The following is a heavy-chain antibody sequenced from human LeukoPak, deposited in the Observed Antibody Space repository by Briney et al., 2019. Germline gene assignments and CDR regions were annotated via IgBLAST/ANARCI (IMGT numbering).Heavy chain of an antibody. CDR3: AKPDCPSTSCYTLDY. CDR1: GFTLTTYT. V-gene: IGHV3-23*01. Sequence: GGSLRLSCAASGFTLTTYTMRWVRQAPGKGLEWVSAISGSGDSTYYADSVKGRFTISRDNSKNTLYLQMSSLRAEDSALYYCAKPDCPSTSCYTLDYWGQGTLVTVSS. D-gene: IGHD2-2*02. J-gene: IGHJ4*02. CDR2: ISGSGDST.